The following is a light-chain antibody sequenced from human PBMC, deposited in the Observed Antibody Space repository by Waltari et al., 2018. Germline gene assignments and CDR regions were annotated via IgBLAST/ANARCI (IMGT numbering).Light chain of an antibody. CDR2: ANN. CDR1: SPNIGAHYD. V-gene: IGLV1-40*01. Sequence: QSVLTQPPSMSGAPGQRVTISCTWSSPNIGAHYDVHWYQQLPETSPKLPIYANNNRPSEVPDRFSASKSGTSAFLAIAGLQPEDEADYYCQSFDASLGYVFGTGTRVTVL. J-gene: IGLJ1*01. CDR3: QSFDASLGYV.